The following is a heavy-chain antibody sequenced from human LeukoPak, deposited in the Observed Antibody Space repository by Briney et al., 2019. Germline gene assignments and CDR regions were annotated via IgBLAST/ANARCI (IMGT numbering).Heavy chain of an antibody. Sequence: GGSLRLSCAASGFTFSDHFLDWVRQAPGKGLEWVGRTRNKANSYITEYAASVEGRFTISRDDSKNSLYLQMSSLKTDDTAMYYCASIRGTFGYWGQGTLVTVSS. J-gene: IGHJ4*02. V-gene: IGHV3-72*01. CDR2: TRNKANSYIT. CDR1: GFTFSDHF. CDR3: ASIRGTFGY. D-gene: IGHD1-26*01.